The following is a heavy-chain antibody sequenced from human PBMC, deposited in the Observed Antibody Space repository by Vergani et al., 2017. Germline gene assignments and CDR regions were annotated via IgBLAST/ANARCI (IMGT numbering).Heavy chain of an antibody. CDR2: IYTSGST. CDR3: ARDRSGSVVGPFDP. V-gene: IGHV4-61*02. J-gene: IGHJ5*02. Sequence: QVQLQESGPGLVKPSQTLSLTCTVSGGSISSGSYYWSWIRQPAGKGLEWIGRIYTSGSTNYNPSLKSRVTMSVDTSKNQFSLKRSSVTAADTAVYYCARDRSGSVVGPFDPWGQGTLVTVSS. CDR1: GGSISSGSYY. D-gene: IGHD2-2*01.